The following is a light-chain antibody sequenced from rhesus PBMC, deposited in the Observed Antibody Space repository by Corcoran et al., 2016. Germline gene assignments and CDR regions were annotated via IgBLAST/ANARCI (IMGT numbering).Light chain of an antibody. Sequence: QAALTPPRSVSGSPGKSDTISCTGTSSGIGGYNYVSWYQQHPGKAPKLMIYDITKRPSGVSDRFSGSKSGNTASLPISRLQAEDEADYYCSSYAGSNNFIFGAGTRLTVL. CDR2: DIT. CDR1: SSGIGGYNY. J-gene: IGLJ1*01. V-gene: IGLV2-32*02. CDR3: SSYAGSNNFI.